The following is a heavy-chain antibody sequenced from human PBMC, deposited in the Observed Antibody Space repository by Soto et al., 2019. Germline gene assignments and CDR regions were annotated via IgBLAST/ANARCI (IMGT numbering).Heavy chain of an antibody. CDR3: ARRYGPGFDY. CDR2: IYYSGST. D-gene: IGHD4-17*01. V-gene: IGHV4-59*08. CDR1: GGSISSYY. Sequence: SEPLSLTCTVSGGSISSYYWSWIRQPPGKGLEWIGYIYYSGSTNYNPSLKSRVTISVDTSKNQFSLKLSSVTAADTAVYYCARRYGPGFDYWGQGTLVTRLI. J-gene: IGHJ4*02.